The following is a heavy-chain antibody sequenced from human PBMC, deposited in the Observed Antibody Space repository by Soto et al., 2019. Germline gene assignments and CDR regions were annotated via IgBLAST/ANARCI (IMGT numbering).Heavy chain of an antibody. J-gene: IGHJ5*02. Sequence: SETLSLTCTVSGGSITSDYSCWSWIRQPPGEGLEWIGHIFDSGTTYTNPSLRSQIAISLDTSKNQFSLTLSSVTAADTAVYYCAREGFWYDPWGQGTLVTVSS. V-gene: IGHV4-30-4*01. CDR1: GGSITSDYSC. CDR2: IFDSGTT. D-gene: IGHD2-15*01. CDR3: AREGFWYDP.